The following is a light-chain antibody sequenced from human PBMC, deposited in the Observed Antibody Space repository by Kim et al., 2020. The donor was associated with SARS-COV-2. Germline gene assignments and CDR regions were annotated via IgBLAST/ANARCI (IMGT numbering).Light chain of an antibody. Sequence: GQSFTADCPGGTPTIANTYVYCYQQPPGARPKLPIYGITRRPSGVPDRFSGSKSGTSASLAISELRPEDEADYYCAAWDASLSARLFGGGTKLTVL. J-gene: IGLJ2*01. V-gene: IGLV1-47*02. CDR3: AAWDASLSARL. CDR1: TPTIANTY. CDR2: GIT.